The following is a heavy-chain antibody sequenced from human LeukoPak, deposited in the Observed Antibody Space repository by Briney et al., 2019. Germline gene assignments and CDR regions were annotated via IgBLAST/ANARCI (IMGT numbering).Heavy chain of an antibody. CDR1: GGSISSSSYY. V-gene: IGHV4-39*01. CDR3: ARLRYYHGSGSYPPGIVDV. Sequence: SETLSLTCTVSGGSISSSSYYWGWIRQPPGKGLEWIGSIYYSGSTYYNPSLKSRVTISVDTSKNQFSLKLSSVTAADTAVYYCARLRYYHGSGSYPPGIVDVWGKGTTVTVSS. CDR2: IYYSGST. J-gene: IGHJ6*04. D-gene: IGHD3-10*01.